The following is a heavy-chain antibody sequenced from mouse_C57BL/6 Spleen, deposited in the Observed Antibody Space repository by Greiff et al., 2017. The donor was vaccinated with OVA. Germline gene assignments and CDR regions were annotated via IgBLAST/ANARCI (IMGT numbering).Heavy chain of an antibody. CDR3: AREGIYYDYDESSWFAY. D-gene: IGHD2-4*01. CDR1: GYSITSGYY. V-gene: IGHV3-6*01. CDR2: ISYDGSN. Sequence: VQLQQSGPGLVKPSQSLSLTCSVTGYSITSGYYWTWIRQFPGNKLEWMGYISYDGSNNYNPSLKNRISITRDTSKNQFFLKLNSVTTEDTATYYCAREGIYYDYDESSWFAYWGQGTLVTVSA. J-gene: IGHJ3*01.